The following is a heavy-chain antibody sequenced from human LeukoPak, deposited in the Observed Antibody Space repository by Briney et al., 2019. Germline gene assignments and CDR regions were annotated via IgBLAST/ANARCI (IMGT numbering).Heavy chain of an antibody. Sequence: SGGSLRLSCAASGFTFSSYAMHWVRQAPGKGLEWVAVISYDGSNKYYADSVKGRFTVSRDHSKNTLFLQMNSLRPEDTAVYYCAKDISSWRTADAFDIWGQGTTVTVSS. CDR1: GFTFSSYA. D-gene: IGHD6-13*01. V-gene: IGHV3-30*04. CDR3: AKDISSWRTADAFDI. J-gene: IGHJ3*02. CDR2: ISYDGSNK.